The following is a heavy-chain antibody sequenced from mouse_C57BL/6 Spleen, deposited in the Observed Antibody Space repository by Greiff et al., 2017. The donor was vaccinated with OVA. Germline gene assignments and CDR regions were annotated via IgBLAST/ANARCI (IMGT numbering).Heavy chain of an antibody. CDR2: ISYDGSN. J-gene: IGHJ2*01. D-gene: IGHD1-1*01. Sequence: ESGPGLVKPSQSLSLTCSVTGYSITSGYYWNWIRQFPGNKLEWMGYISYDGSNNYNPSLKNRISITRDTSKNQFFLKLNSVTTEDTATYYCARGITTVGCDYWGQGTTLTVSS. V-gene: IGHV3-6*01. CDR3: ARGITTVGCDY. CDR1: GYSITSGYY.